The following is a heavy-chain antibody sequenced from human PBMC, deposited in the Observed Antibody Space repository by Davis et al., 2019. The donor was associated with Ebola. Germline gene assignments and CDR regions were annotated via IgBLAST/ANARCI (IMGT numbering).Heavy chain of an antibody. J-gene: IGHJ6*02. V-gene: IGHV3-11*06. Sequence: GESLKISCAASGFTFSDYYMSWIRQAPGKGLEWVSYISSSSSYTNYADSVKGRFTISRDNAKNSLYLQMNSLRAEDTAVYYCARDLYERWLQYYYYYYGMDVWGQGTTVTVSS. CDR3: ARDLYERWLQYYYYYYGMDV. CDR1: GFTFSDYY. CDR2: ISSSSSYT. D-gene: IGHD5-24*01.